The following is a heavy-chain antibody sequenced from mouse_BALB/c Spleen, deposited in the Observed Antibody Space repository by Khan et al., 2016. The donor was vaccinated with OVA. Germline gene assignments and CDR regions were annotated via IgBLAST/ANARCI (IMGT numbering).Heavy chain of an antibody. CDR1: GYSITSDYA. V-gene: IGHV3-2*02. D-gene: IGHD1-2*01. J-gene: IGHJ3*01. CDR2: IAYSGST. Sequence: VQLKESGPGLVKPSQSLSLTCTVTGYSITSDYAWNWIRQFPGNKLEWMGYIAYSGSTNYNPSLKSRISFTRDTSKNQFFLHLNSVTTEDTATYYCARYDYGTVWCAYWGQGTLFTVSA. CDR3: ARYDYGTVWCAY.